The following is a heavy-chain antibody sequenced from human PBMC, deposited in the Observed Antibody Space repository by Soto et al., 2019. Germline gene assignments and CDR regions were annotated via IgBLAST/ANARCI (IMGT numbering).Heavy chain of an antibody. CDR1: GLTSSSLYA. D-gene: IGHD3-10*01. J-gene: IGHJ4*02. V-gene: IGHV3-23*01. CDR3: AKTYSGSGSYHFDY. Sequence: GGSLRLSCVASGLTSSSLYAMSWVRQAPGKEPEWVSAISGSGGNTYYADSVKGRFTISRDNSKNTLLLQMNSLRVEDTAVYYCAKTYSGSGSYHFDYCGRRALLTVS. CDR2: ISGSGGNT.